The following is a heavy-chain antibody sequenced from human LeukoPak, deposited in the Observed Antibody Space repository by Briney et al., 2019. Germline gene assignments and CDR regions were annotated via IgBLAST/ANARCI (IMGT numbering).Heavy chain of an antibody. Sequence: ASVKVSCKASGYTFTSYAISWVRQAPGQGLEWMGWISAYNGTTNYAQKLQGRVTMTTDTSTRTAYMEPSSLRSADTAVYYCARVKAAAPALNWFDPWGQGTLVTVSS. CDR3: ARVKAAAPALNWFDP. D-gene: IGHD6-13*01. V-gene: IGHV1-18*01. CDR1: GYTFTSYA. CDR2: ISAYNGTT. J-gene: IGHJ5*02.